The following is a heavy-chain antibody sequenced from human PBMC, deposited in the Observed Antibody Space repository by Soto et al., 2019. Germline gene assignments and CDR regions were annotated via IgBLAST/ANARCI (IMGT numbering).Heavy chain of an antibody. V-gene: IGHV1-2*02. J-gene: IGHJ5*02. CDR3: ERGNPFWWFDP. CDR2: VNPNTGST. D-gene: IGHD3-3*01. CDR1: GYSFTGNY. Sequence: GASVKVSRKSSGYSFTGNYIHWIRQAPGQGLEWMGWVNPNTGSTTYAQKFKGRVTMTRDTSITTTYMQLNSLTSDDTAVYYCERGNPFWWFDPWGQGTRVTVSS.